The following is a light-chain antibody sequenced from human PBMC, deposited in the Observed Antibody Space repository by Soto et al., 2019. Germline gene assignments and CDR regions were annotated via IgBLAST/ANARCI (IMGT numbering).Light chain of an antibody. CDR2: AAS. CDR1: QGISND. CDR3: LQDYNFPYT. V-gene: IGKV1-6*01. J-gene: IGKJ2*01. Sequence: AIQMTQSPSSLSASVGDRVTITCRASQGISNDLALYQQKPGKAPKLLIYAASSLQSGVPPRFSGSRSGTDFTLTISSLQPEDFAAYFCLQDYNFPYTFGQGTKLEIK.